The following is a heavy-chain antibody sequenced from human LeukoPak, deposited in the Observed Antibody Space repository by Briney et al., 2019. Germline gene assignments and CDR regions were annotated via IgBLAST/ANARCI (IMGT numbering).Heavy chain of an antibody. CDR3: ARTGSTYYDSSGYLDPFDY. D-gene: IGHD3-22*01. V-gene: IGHV1-2*02. CDR2: INPNSGGT. J-gene: IGHJ4*02. CDR1: GYTFTGYY. Sequence: APVKVSCKASGYTFTGYYMHWVRQAPGQGLEWMGWINPNSGGTNYAQKLQGRVTMTRDTSISTAYMELSRLRSDDTAVYYCARTGSTYYDSSGYLDPFDYWGQGTLVTVSS.